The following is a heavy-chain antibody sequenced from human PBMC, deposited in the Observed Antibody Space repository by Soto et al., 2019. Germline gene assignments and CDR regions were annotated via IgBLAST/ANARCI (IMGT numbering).Heavy chain of an antibody. CDR1: GGTFSSYA. CDR2: IIPIFGTA. D-gene: IGHD5-12*01. Sequence: EASVKVSCKASGGTFSSYAISWVRQAPGQGLEWMGGIIPIFGTANYAQKFQGRVTITADESTSTAYMELSSLRSEDTAVYYCARGRDRMATITPFDYWGQGTLVTVSS. J-gene: IGHJ4*02. CDR3: ARGRDRMATITPFDY. V-gene: IGHV1-69*13.